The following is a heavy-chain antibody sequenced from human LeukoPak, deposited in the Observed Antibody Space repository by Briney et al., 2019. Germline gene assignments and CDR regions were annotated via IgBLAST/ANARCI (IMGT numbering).Heavy chain of an antibody. J-gene: IGHJ4*02. CDR2: IKQDGSEK. CDR3: ASGLELDY. V-gene: IGHV3-7*03. Sequence: PGGSLRLSCAASGFTFSSYWMRWARQAPGRGLGWVANIKQDGSEKNYVDSVKGRFTISRDNAKNSLYLQMNSLRAEDTAVYYCASGLELDYWGQGTLVTVSS. CDR1: GFTFSSYW.